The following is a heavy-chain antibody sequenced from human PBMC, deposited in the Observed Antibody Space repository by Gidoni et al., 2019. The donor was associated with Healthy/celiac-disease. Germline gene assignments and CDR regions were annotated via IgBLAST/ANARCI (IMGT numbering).Heavy chain of an antibody. CDR3: AKWGSSSSDYYYYMDV. D-gene: IGHD6-6*01. CDR1: GFTFSSYG. V-gene: IGHV3-30*18. J-gene: IGHJ6*03. Sequence: QVQLVESGGGVVQPGRSLRLSCAASGFTFSSYGMHWVRQAPGKGLEWVAVISYDGNNKYYADSGKGRFTNSRDNSKNTLYLQMDSLRAEDTAVYYWAKWGSSSSDYYYYMDVWGQGTTVTVSS. CDR2: ISYDGNNK.